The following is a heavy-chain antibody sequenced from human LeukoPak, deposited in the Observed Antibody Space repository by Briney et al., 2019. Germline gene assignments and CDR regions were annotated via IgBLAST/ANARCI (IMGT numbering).Heavy chain of an antibody. CDR2: IYNSGST. V-gene: IGHV4-31*03. CDR1: GVSISSGGNF. J-gene: IGHJ4*02. CDR3: AREGGYVERTLDS. Sequence: TSETLSLTCTVSGVSISSGGNFWTWIRQHPGKGLEWIVYIYNSGSTYYNPSLKSRVTISLDTSKNQFSLKLGSVTAADTAVYYCAREGGYVERTLDSWGQGTLVTVSP. D-gene: IGHD3-10*02.